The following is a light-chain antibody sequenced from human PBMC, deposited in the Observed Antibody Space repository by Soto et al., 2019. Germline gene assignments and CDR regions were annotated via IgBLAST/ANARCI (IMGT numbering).Light chain of an antibody. Sequence: EIVMTQSPATLSVPPGERATLSCRASQSVSSNLAWYQQKPGQAPRLLIYGASTRATGIPARFSGSGSGTEFTPTISSLQSEDFAVYYCQQYNNWPPWTFGQGTKVDIK. V-gene: IGKV3-15*01. J-gene: IGKJ1*01. CDR3: QQYNNWPPWT. CDR1: QSVSSN. CDR2: GAS.